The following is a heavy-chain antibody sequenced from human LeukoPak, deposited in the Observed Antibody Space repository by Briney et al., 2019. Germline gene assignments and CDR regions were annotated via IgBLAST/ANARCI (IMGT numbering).Heavy chain of an antibody. CDR2: IYYSGYT. D-gene: IGHD6-19*01. V-gene: IGHV4-59*11. Sequence: GSLRLSCAASGFSFSSHGMSWIRQPPGKGLEWIGYIYYSGYTNYNPSLKSRVTISVDTSKNQFFLKLSSVTAADTAVYYCARAPRQWLVEEGWFDPWGQGTLVTVSS. CDR3: ARAPRQWLVEEGWFDP. CDR1: GFSFSSHG. J-gene: IGHJ5*02.